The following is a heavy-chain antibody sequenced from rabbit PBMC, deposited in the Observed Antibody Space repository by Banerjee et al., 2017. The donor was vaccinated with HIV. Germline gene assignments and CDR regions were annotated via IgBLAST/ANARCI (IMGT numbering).Heavy chain of an antibody. V-gene: IGHV1S43*01. CDR3: ARRIFYAGYAGYGYGFNL. CDR2: IYTINDGT. D-gene: IGHD6-1*01. CDR1: GFDLSNYYY. J-gene: IGHJ4*01. Sequence: QQQLEESGGGLVKPGGTLTLTCKASGFDLSNYYYMCWVRQAPGKGLELIACIYTINDGTWYASWAKGRFTISKSTSLNTVDLKMTSLTAADTATYFCARRIFYAGYAGYGYGFNLWGPGTLVTVS.